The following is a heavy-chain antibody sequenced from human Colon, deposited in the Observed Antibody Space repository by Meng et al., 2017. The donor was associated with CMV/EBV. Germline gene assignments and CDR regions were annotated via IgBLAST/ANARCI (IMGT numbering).Heavy chain of an antibody. Sequence: VHLLQSGAEVKKPGXSGRVSCEASGYTFASYGISWLRQAPGQGLEWMGWFVNNVDTYSAQKFQGRVTMTTDTHTSTAFMELRSLRSDDTAVYYCARGTPGRSYSDYWGQGTLVTVSS. J-gene: IGHJ4*02. V-gene: IGHV1-18*01. CDR1: GYTFASYG. CDR3: ARGTPGRSYSDY. CDR2: FVNNVDT. D-gene: IGHD3-10*01.